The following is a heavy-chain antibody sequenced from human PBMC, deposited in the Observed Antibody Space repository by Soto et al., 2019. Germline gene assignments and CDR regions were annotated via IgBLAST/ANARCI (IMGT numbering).Heavy chain of an antibody. CDR1: GGSFSGYY. V-gene: IGHV4-34*01. CDR2: INHSGST. D-gene: IGHD3-9*01. CDR3: ARLEGLATISYYFDF. J-gene: IGHJ4*02. Sequence: SETLSLTCAVYGGSFSGYYWSWIRQPPGKGLEWIGEINHSGSTNYNPSLKSRVTISVDTSRSQFSLKLNSVTAADSAVYFCARLEGLATISYYFDFWGPGALVTVSS.